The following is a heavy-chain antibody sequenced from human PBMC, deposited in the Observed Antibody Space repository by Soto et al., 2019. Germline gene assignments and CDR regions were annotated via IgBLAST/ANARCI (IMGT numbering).Heavy chain of an antibody. Sequence: SVKVSCKASGGTFSSYAISWVRQAPGQGLEWMGGIIPIFGTANYAQKFQGRVTITADESTSTAYMELSSLRSEDTAVYYCARVRNRITIFGVVQNWFDPWGQGTLVTVSS. CDR2: IIPIFGTA. CDR3: ARVRNRITIFGVVQNWFDP. V-gene: IGHV1-69*13. D-gene: IGHD3-3*01. J-gene: IGHJ5*02. CDR1: GGTFSSYA.